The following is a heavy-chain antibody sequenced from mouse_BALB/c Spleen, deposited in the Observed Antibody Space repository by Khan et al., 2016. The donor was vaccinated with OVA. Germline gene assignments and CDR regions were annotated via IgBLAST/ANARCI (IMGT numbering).Heavy chain of an antibody. J-gene: IGHJ4*01. CDR1: GFTFSDYG. CDR2: ISSLAYSI. V-gene: IGHV5-15*02. Sequence: EVQLVESGGGLVQPGGSRKLSCAASGFTFSDYGLAWVRQAPGKGPEWVAFISSLAYSIYYADTVTGRFTISRENSKNTLYLEMSSLRSEDTAMXYCARSWAMDYWGQGTSVTVSS. CDR3: ARSWAMDY.